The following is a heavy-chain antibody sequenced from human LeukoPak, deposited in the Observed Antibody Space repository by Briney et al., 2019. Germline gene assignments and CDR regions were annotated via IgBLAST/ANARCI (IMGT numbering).Heavy chain of an antibody. J-gene: IGHJ4*02. CDR3: ARDLAYYYDRNYD. Sequence: GGSLRLSCAASGFTFSIYSMNWVRQAPGKGLEWVSSIDSSSYNIYYADSVKGRITISRDNAQSSVFLQMNSLRAEDTAVYYCARDLAYYYDRNYDWGQGTLVTVSS. CDR1: GFTFSIYS. V-gene: IGHV3-21*01. D-gene: IGHD3-22*01. CDR2: IDSSSYNI.